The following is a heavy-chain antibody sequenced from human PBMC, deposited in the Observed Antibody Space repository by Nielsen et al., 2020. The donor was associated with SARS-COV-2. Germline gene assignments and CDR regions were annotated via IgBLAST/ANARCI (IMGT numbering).Heavy chain of an antibody. CDR3: ARASGYSYYYGMDV. CDR1: GFTFSSYG. D-gene: IGHD5-18*01. V-gene: IGHV3-33*01. Sequence: GESLKISCAASGFTFSSYGMHWVRQAPGKGLEWVAVIWYDGSNKYYADSVKGRFTISRENAKNSLYLQMNSLRAGDTAVYYCARASGYSYYYGMDVWGQGTTVTVSS. J-gene: IGHJ6*02. CDR2: IWYDGSNK.